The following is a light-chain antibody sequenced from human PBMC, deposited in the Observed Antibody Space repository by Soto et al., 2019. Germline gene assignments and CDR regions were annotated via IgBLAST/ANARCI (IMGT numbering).Light chain of an antibody. Sequence: QSALTQPPSASGSPGQSVTLSCTGTSSAVGAYNYVSWYQQYPGKAPKVMIYEVSTHHSWVPARFSGSKSGKTAALTVSGCQPEDEADDYCTSYAGSDIWVFGGGTKLTVL. CDR1: SSAVGAYNY. J-gene: IGLJ3*02. V-gene: IGLV2-8*01. CDR3: TSYAGSDIWV. CDR2: EVS.